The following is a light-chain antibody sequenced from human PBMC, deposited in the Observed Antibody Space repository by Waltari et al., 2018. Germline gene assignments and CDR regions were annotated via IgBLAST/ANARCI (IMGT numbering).Light chain of an antibody. CDR1: QSVLYSSNNKNY. Sequence: DIVMTQSPDSLAVSLGERATINCKSSQSVLYSSNNKNYLAWYQQKRGQPPKLLICWASIRESWVPDRFSGSESGTDFTLTISSLQAEDVAVYYCQQYYSTPPTFGQGTKVEIK. CDR3: QQYYSTPPT. CDR2: WAS. J-gene: IGKJ1*01. V-gene: IGKV4-1*01.